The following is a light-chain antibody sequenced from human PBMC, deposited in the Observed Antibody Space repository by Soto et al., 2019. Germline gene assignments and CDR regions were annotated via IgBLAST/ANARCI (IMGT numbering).Light chain of an antibody. CDR1: SGDIGSYDY. V-gene: IGLV2-14*01. Sequence: QSALTQPASVSGSPGQSITISCTGTSGDIGSYDYVSWYQQPPGKAPKLILYEVSNRPSGVSNRFYGSKSGNTASLTISGLQAEDEADYYCSSYTSSSTLYVFGSGTKVTVL. CDR2: EVS. J-gene: IGLJ1*01. CDR3: SSYTSSSTLYV.